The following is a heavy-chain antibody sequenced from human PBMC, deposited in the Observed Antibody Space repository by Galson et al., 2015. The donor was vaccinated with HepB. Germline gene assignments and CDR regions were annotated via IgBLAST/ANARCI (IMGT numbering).Heavy chain of an antibody. J-gene: IGHJ6*02. CDR1: GFTVSDNY. CDR2: IYSSTTT. D-gene: IGHD3-16*01. Sequence: SLRLSCAPSGFTVSDNYMSWVRQAPGKGLEWVSLIYSSTTTYYADSVKGRFTISRDNSKNALYLQMNSLRAEDTAVYYCARDQGDDYVNYYYYHGMDVWGQGTTVTVSS. V-gene: IGHV3-66*03. CDR3: ARDQGDDYVNYYYYHGMDV.